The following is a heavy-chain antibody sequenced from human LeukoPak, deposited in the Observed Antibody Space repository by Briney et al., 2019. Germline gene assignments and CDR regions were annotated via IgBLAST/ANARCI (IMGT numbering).Heavy chain of an antibody. CDR3: ARGGNSLLHYFDY. J-gene: IGHJ4*02. D-gene: IGHD4-23*01. V-gene: IGHV4-59*08. CDR2: IYYSGST. Sequence: PSETLSLTCTVSSGSISNYYWSWIRQPPGKGLEWIGYIYYSGSTNYNPSLKSRVTISLDTSKNQFSLKLSSVTAADTAVYYCARGGNSLLHYFDYWGQGTLVTVSS. CDR1: SGSISNYY.